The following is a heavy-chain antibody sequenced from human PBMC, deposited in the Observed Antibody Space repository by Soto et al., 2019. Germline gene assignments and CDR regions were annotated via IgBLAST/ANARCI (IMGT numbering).Heavy chain of an antibody. CDR3: ARDLPLPYCAGDCYSPTYYYYGMDV. Sequence: SETLSLTCTVSGGSISSYYWSWIRQPAGKGLEWIGRIYTSGSTNYNPSLKSRVTMSVDTSKTQFSLKLSSVTAADPAVYYCARDLPLPYCAGDCYSPTYYYYGMDVGDPETTLNVSS. CDR2: IYTSGST. D-gene: IGHD2-21*02. J-gene: IGHJ6*02. CDR1: GGSISSYY. V-gene: IGHV4-4*07.